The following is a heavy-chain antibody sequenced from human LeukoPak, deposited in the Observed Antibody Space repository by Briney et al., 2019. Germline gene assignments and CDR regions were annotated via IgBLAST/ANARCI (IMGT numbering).Heavy chain of an antibody. V-gene: IGHV3-7*01. CDR3: ARDTDGSLDY. Sequence: GGSLRLSCAASGFTFRNSWMAWVRQAPGKGLEWVANIKQDGSTKHYADSLKDRFTISRDNPKNLLYVQMNSLRADDTAVYYCARDTDGSLDYWGQGILATVAS. J-gene: IGHJ4*02. D-gene: IGHD1-26*01. CDR2: IKQDGSTK. CDR1: GFTFRNSW.